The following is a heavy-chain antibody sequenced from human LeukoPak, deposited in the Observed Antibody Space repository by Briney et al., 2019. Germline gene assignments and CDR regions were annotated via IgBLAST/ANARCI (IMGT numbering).Heavy chain of an antibody. Sequence: ASVKVSCKASGYTFINYYIHWVRQAPGQGLEWMGIINPSGGSTTYPQKFQGRVTMTRNTSISTAYMELSSLRSEDTAVYYCARAVRGNSSGWFSLSLLGYYYYYMDVWGKGTTVTISS. CDR3: ARAVRGNSSGWFSLSLLGYYYYYMDV. J-gene: IGHJ6*03. CDR2: INPSGGST. D-gene: IGHD6-19*01. V-gene: IGHV1-46*01. CDR1: GYTFINYY.